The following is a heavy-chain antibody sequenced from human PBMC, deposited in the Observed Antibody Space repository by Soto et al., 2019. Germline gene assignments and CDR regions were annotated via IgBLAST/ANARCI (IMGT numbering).Heavy chain of an antibody. CDR2: IYFTGST. J-gene: IGHJ4*02. CDR3: GRMTTVTKIDY. CDR1: GASVNSGSYY. V-gene: IGHV4-61*01. Sequence: QVQLQESGPGLVKPSETLFLTCSVSGASVNSGSYYWTWVRQPPGKGLEFIGYIYFTGSTNYNPSLQSRATITVDPSTIQFSLTLTSVTAADTAMYYCGRMTTVTKIDYWGQGTPVSVSS. D-gene: IGHD4-17*01.